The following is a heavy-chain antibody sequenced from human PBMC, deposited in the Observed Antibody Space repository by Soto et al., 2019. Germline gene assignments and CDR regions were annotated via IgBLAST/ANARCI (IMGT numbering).Heavy chain of an antibody. CDR3: ARCTVLQQQPVNGAFDI. J-gene: IGHJ3*02. D-gene: IGHD4-17*01. CDR2: INSDGSSI. CDR1: GFHISNSW. Sequence: GGSLRLSCAASGFHISNSWRHWVRQAPGQGLVWVSRINSDGSSISYADSVKGRFTISRDNAKNTLYLQMNSLRPEDTALYYCARCTVLQQQPVNGAFDIWGKGTMVT. V-gene: IGHV3-74*01.